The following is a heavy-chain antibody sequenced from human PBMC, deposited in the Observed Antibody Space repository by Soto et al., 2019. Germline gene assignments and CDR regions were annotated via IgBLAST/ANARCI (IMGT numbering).Heavy chain of an antibody. CDR2: IYYSGST. CDR1: GGSISSSSYY. CDR3: ARHLIDGRELLRVGPFDY. Sequence: PSETLSLTCTVSGGSISSSSYYWGWIRQPPGKGLEWIGSIYYSGSTYYNPSLKSRVTISVDTSKNQFSLKLSSVTAADTAVYYCARHLIDGRELLRVGPFDYWGQGTLVTVSS. V-gene: IGHV4-39*01. D-gene: IGHD1-26*01. J-gene: IGHJ4*02.